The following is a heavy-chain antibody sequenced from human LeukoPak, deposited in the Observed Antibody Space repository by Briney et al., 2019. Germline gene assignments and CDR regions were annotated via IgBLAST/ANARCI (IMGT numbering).Heavy chain of an antibody. Sequence: SGGSLRLSCAASGFTFSDYYMSWIRQAPGKGLEWVSYISSSGSTIYYADSVKGRFTISRDNAKNPLYLQMNSLRAEDTAVYYCAREVGGSGWIREDAFDIWGQGTMVTVSS. V-gene: IGHV3-11*04. J-gene: IGHJ3*02. CDR2: ISSSGSTI. CDR1: GFTFSDYY. D-gene: IGHD6-19*01. CDR3: AREVGGSGWIREDAFDI.